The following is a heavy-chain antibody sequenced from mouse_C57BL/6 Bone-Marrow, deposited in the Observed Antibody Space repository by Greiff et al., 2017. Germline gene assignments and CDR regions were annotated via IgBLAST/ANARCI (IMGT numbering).Heavy chain of an antibody. V-gene: IGHV1-7*01. Sequence: QVQLKESGAELAKPGASVKLSCKASGYTFTSYWMHWVKQRPGQGLDWIGYINPSSGYTKYNQKFKDKATLTADKSSSTAYLQLSSLTYEDSAVYYCARGIYYYGSSYGGWYFDVWGTGTTVTVSS. CDR1: GYTFTSYW. CDR2: INPSSGYT. CDR3: ARGIYYYGSSYGGWYFDV. D-gene: IGHD1-1*01. J-gene: IGHJ1*03.